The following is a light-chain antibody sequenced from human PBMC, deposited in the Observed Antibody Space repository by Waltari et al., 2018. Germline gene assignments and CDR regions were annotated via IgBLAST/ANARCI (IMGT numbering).Light chain of an antibody. V-gene: IGKV3-11*01. CDR2: DAS. Sequence: EIVLTQSPATLSLSPGERATLSCRASQLVSSYLAWYQQKPGQAPRLLIYDASNRATGIPARFSGSGSGTDFTLTISSLEPEDFAVYYCQQRSNWPPGLTFGGGTKVEIK. CDR3: QQRSNWPPGLT. CDR1: QLVSSY. J-gene: IGKJ4*01.